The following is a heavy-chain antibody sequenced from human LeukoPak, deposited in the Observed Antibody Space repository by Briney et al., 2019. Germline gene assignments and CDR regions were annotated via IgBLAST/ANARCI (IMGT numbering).Heavy chain of an antibody. Sequence: ASVKVSCKASGYTFSSYDINWVRQAAGQGPEWMGWMNPNSGNTAYAQDFQGRVIMTRNTSISTAYMELSSLRFEDTAVFYCAIRTSRGVSGSSYFDSWGQGTLVTVSS. CDR1: GYTFSSYD. D-gene: IGHD3-10*01. V-gene: IGHV1-8*01. CDR3: AIRTSRGVSGSSYFDS. CDR2: MNPNSGNT. J-gene: IGHJ4*02.